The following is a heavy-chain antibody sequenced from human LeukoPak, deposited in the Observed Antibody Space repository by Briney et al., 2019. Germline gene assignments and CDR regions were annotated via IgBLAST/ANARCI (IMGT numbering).Heavy chain of an antibody. Sequence: GASVKVSCKASGYTFTGYYMRWVRQAPGQGLEWMGWINPNSGGTNYAQKFQGRVTMTRDTSISTAYMELSRLRSDDTAVYYCARHLALNYDILTGYYNNLDYWGQGTLVTVSS. V-gene: IGHV1-2*02. CDR2: INPNSGGT. CDR1: GYTFTGYY. CDR3: ARHLALNYDILTGYYNNLDY. J-gene: IGHJ4*02. D-gene: IGHD3-9*01.